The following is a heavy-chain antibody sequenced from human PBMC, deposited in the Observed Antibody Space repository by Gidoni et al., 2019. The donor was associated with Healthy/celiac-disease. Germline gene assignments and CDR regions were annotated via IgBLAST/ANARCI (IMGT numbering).Heavy chain of an antibody. V-gene: IGHV3-23*01. CDR1: GFTFSSYA. CDR2: ISGSGGST. D-gene: IGHD2-21*01. CDR3: AKRVLGVRYYYYGMDV. Sequence: EVQLLESGGGLVQPGGSLRLSCAASGFTFSSYAMSWVRQAPGKGLEWVSAISGSGGSTYYADSVKGRFTISRDNSKNTLYLQMNSLRAEDTAVYYCAKRVLGVRYYYYGMDVWGQGTTVTVSS. J-gene: IGHJ6*02.